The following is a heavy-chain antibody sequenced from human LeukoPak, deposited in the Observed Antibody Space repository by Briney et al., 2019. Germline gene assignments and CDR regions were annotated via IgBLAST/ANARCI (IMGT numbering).Heavy chain of an antibody. J-gene: IGHJ4*02. CDR3: AKENGVYDILTGYIDY. CDR1: GFTVSSNY. CDR2: IYSGGST. Sequence: GGSLRLSCAASGFTVSSNYMSWVRQAPGKGLEWVSVIYSGGSTYYADSVKGRFTISRDNSKNTLYLQMNSLRAEDTAVYYCAKENGVYDILTGYIDYWGQGTLVTVSS. V-gene: IGHV3-66*01. D-gene: IGHD3-9*01.